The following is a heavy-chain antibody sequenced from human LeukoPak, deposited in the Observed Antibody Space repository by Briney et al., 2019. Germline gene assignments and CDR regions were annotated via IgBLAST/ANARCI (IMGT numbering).Heavy chain of an antibody. V-gene: IGHV3-7*01. J-gene: IGHJ4*02. CDR3: ARDLGPYCSSTSCYQDDY. D-gene: IGHD2-2*01. CDR2: IKQDGSEK. CDR1: GFTFSSYW. Sequence: GGSLRLSCAASGFTFSSYWMSWVRQAPGKGLEWVANIKQDGSEKYYVDSVKGRFTISRDNAKNSLYLQMNSLRAEDTAVYYCARDLGPYCSSTSCYQDDYWGQGTLVTVSS.